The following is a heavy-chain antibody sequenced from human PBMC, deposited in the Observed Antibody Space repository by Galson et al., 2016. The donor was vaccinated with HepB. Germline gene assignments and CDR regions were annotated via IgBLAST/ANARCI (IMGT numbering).Heavy chain of an antibody. CDR1: EFSFRGYW. Sequence: SLRLSCAVPEFSFRGYWIHWVRQVPGEGLVWVSCINIDGGDTSYADSVRGRFTISRDNARNTVYLQMNSLRAEDTAVYYCARGLTYSSGLGDYWGQGTLLTVSS. J-gene: IGHJ4*02. V-gene: IGHV3-74*01. CDR3: ARGLTYSSGLGDY. D-gene: IGHD3-22*01. CDR2: INIDGGDT.